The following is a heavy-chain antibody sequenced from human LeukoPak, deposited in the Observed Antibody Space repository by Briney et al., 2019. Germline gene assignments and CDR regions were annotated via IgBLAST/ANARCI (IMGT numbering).Heavy chain of an antibody. V-gene: IGHV4-59*01. D-gene: IGHD4-23*01. CDR2: IYYSGST. CDR1: GGSISSYY. CDR3: ERDSHNGGNSGAYYYYGMDV. Sequence: PSETLSLTCTVSGGSISSYYWSWIRQPPGKGLEWVGYIYYSGSTNYKPSLKSRVTISVDTSENQLALQLSYVTAGDTDVHDCERDSHNGGNSGAYYYYGMDVWGQGTTVTVSS. J-gene: IGHJ6*02.